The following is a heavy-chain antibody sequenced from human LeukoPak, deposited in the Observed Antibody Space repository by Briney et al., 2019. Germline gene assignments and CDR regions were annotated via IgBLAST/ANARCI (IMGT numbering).Heavy chain of an antibody. Sequence: GGSLRLSCAASGFTFSSYAMSWVRQAPGKGLEWVSAISGSGGSAYYADSVKGRFTISRDNSKNTLYLQMNSLRAEDTAVYYCAKGYPGASYYYGSGSYHHYFDYWGQGTLVTVSS. V-gene: IGHV3-23*01. CDR3: AKGYPGASYYYGSGSYHHYFDY. CDR2: ISGSGGSA. CDR1: GFTFSSYA. D-gene: IGHD3-10*01. J-gene: IGHJ4*02.